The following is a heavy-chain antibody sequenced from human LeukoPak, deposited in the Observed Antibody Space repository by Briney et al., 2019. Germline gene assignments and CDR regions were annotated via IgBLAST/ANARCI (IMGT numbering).Heavy chain of an antibody. CDR1: GYSFTTYW. CDR2: VYPDDSDT. CDR3: ARQEEDWFDP. Sequence: GESLKISCKASGYSFTTYWIGWVRQMPGRGLEWMGIVYPDDSDTRYSPSFQGQVTISADKSISTAYLQWNSLKASDTAMYYCARQEEDWFDPWGQGTLVTVSS. J-gene: IGHJ5*02. V-gene: IGHV5-51*01.